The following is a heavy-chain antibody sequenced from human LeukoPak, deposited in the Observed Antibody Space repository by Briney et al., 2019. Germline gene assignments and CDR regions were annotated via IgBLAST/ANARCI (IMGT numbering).Heavy chain of an antibody. CDR2: ISVSGGTI. D-gene: IGHD1-26*01. Sequence: PGGSLRLSCAASGFTFSSYEMNWVRQAPGKGLEWVSYISVSGGTIHYADSVKGRFTLSRDNSKNTLYLQMNSLRAEDTAVFYCAKGGARLHSYYFDYWGQGTLVTVSS. J-gene: IGHJ4*02. CDR3: AKGGARLHSYYFDY. CDR1: GFTFSSYE. V-gene: IGHV3-48*03.